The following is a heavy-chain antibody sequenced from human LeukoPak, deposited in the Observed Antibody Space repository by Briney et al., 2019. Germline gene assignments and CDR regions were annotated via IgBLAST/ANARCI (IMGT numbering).Heavy chain of an antibody. D-gene: IGHD1-20*01. J-gene: IGHJ6*02. V-gene: IGHV4-61*02. CDR2: VYTSGST. Sequence: PSQTLSLTCTVSGGSIGSGSYYWSWIRQPAGKGLEWIGRVYTSGSTNYNPSLKSRVTISVDTSNNQSSLKLSSVTAADTAVYYCARSASITGTRFYYYYGMDVWGQGTTVTVSS. CDR1: GGSIGSGSYY. CDR3: ARSASITGTRFYYYYGMDV.